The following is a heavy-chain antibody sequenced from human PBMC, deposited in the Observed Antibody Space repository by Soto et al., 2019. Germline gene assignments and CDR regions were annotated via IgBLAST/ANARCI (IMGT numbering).Heavy chain of an antibody. CDR1: GFTFSSYA. D-gene: IGHD1-26*01. Sequence: EVQLLESGGGLVQPGGSLRLSCAASGFTFSSYAMSWVRQAPGKGLEWVSAISGSGGSTYYADSVKGRFTISRDNSKNTLYLQMNSLRAEDTAVYYCAKGPLVGATSGHYYYGMDVWGQGTTVTVSS. V-gene: IGHV3-23*01. CDR3: AKGPLVGATSGHYYYGMDV. J-gene: IGHJ6*02. CDR2: ISGSGGST.